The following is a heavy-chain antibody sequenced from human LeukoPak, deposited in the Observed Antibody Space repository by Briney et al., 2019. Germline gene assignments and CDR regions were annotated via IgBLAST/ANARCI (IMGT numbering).Heavy chain of an antibody. V-gene: IGHV3-21*01. D-gene: IGHD6-13*01. J-gene: IGHJ4*02. CDR3: ARDGYSSNWYFDY. Sequence: SGGSLRLSCAASGFTFSSYSMNWVRQAPGKGLEWVSSISGSSSNISYADSVKGRFTISRDNAKSSLYLQMNSLRAEDTAVYYCARDGYSSNWYFDYWGQGTLVTVSS. CDR1: GFTFSSYS. CDR2: ISGSSSNI.